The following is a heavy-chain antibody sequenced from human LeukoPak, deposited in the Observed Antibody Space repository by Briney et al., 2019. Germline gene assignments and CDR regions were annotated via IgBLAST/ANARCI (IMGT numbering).Heavy chain of an antibody. CDR1: DLNMMHYY. CDR3: ALVLYHSGRPGP. CDR2: IDHSGST. D-gene: IGHD2-8*02. J-gene: IGHJ5*02. V-gene: IGHV4-34*08. Sequence: PSETLSLTCAVYDLNMMHYYWSWIRQPPGKGLEYIGEIDHSGSTTYNPSLRGRVSISIDTSRNQFSLKVNSVTAADTGIYYCALVLYHSGRPGPWGQGTLVTVSS.